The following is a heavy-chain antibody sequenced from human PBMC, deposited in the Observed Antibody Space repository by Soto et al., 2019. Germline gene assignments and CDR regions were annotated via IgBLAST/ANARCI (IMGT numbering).Heavy chain of an antibody. CDR3: ARGESAYYDSSGKDAFDI. D-gene: IGHD3-22*01. CDR2: IWYDGSNK. V-gene: IGHV3-33*01. Sequence: QVQLVESGGGVVQPGRSLRLSCAASGFTFSSCGMHWVRQAPGKGLEWVAVIWYDGSNKYYADSVKGRFTISRDNSKNTLYLQMNSLRAEDTAVYYCARGESAYYDSSGKDAFDIWGQGTMVTVSS. J-gene: IGHJ3*02. CDR1: GFTFSSCG.